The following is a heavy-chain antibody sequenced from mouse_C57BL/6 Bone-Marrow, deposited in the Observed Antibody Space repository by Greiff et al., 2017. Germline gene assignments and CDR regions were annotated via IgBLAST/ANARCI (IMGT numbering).Heavy chain of an antibody. Sequence: QVQLQQSGAELARPGASVKLSCKASGYTFTSYGISWVKQRTGQGLEWIGEIYPRSGNTYYNEKFKGKATLTADKSSSTAYMELRSLTSEDSAVYFCAREPVVGDYFDYGGQGTTLTVAS. CDR1: GYTFTSYG. CDR3: AREPVVGDYFDY. D-gene: IGHD1-1*01. J-gene: IGHJ2*01. V-gene: IGHV1-81*01. CDR2: IYPRSGNT.